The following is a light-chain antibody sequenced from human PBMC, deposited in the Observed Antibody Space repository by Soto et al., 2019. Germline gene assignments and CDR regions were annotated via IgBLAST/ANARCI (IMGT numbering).Light chain of an antibody. CDR3: AAWDDSLSGWV. Sequence: QSVLTQPPSASGTPGQRVTISCSGSSSNIGSYYVYWYQHLPGTAPKLLIYRNNQRPSGGPDRFSGSKSGTSASLAISGLRSEDEADYYCAAWDDSLSGWVFGGGTKVTVL. J-gene: IGLJ3*02. CDR2: RNN. CDR1: SSNIGSYY. V-gene: IGLV1-47*01.